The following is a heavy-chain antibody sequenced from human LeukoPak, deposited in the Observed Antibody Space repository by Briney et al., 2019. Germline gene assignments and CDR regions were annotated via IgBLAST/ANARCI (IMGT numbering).Heavy chain of an antibody. V-gene: IGHV3-7*01. CDR2: IKYDGSEK. CDR3: AREIEGYYYGSGRGY. CDR1: GFTFSNYW. D-gene: IGHD3-10*01. Sequence: QTGGSLRLSCEASGFTFSNYWMSWVRQAPGKGLEWVANIKYDGSEKYYVDSVKGRFTISRDNGKNSLYVQMNSLSVEDTAVYYCAREIEGYYYGSGRGYWGQGTLVTVSS. J-gene: IGHJ4*02.